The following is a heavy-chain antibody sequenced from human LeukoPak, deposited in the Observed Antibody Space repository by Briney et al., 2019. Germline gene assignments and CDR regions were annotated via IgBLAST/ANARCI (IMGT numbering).Heavy chain of an antibody. D-gene: IGHD3-22*01. Sequence: SETLSLTCTVSGGSISNYYWNWIRQPAGKGLEWIGRIYTSGSTNYNPSLKSRVTMSVDTSKNQFSLELSPVTAADTAVYYCARGQQGYYYDSSGYPASFDYWGQGTLVTVSS. V-gene: IGHV4-4*07. CDR3: ARGQQGYYYDSSGYPASFDY. CDR2: IYTSGST. J-gene: IGHJ4*02. CDR1: GGSISNYY.